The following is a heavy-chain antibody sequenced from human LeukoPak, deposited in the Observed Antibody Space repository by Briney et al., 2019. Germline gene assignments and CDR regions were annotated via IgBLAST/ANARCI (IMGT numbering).Heavy chain of an antibody. Sequence: PSETLSLTCAVSGGSISSGGYSWSWIRQPPGKGLEWIGYIYHSGSTYYNPSLKSRVTISVDRSKNQFSLKLSSVTAADTAVYYCARGGYDYVWGSSQVYYFDYWGQGTLVTVSS. CDR1: GGSISSGGYS. D-gene: IGHD3-16*01. CDR2: IYHSGST. J-gene: IGHJ4*02. CDR3: ARGGYDYVWGSSQVYYFDY. V-gene: IGHV4-30-2*01.